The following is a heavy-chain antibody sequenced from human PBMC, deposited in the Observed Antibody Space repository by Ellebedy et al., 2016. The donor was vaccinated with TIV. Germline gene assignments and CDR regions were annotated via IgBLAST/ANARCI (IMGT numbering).Heavy chain of an antibody. Sequence: GGSLRLSXEGSGYSFTSHWIAWVRQMPGKGLEWLGVIYPGDSDTRYSPSFQGQVTISADKSISTAYLQWSSLKASDTAMYYCARWSRGYCGSGSYDWSDCGMDVWGQGTTVTVSS. D-gene: IGHD3-10*01. V-gene: IGHV5-51*01. CDR3: ARWSRGYCGSGSYDWSDCGMDV. J-gene: IGHJ6*02. CDR2: IYPGDSDT. CDR1: GYSFTSHW.